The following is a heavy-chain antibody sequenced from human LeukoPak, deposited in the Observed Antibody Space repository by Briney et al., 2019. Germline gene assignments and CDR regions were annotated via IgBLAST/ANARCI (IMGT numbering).Heavy chain of an antibody. CDR1: GGSFSGYF. D-gene: IGHD3-10*01. J-gene: IGHJ3*02. CDR3: AKSNGYGLVDI. CDR2: INHSGST. V-gene: IGHV4-34*01. Sequence: SETLSLTCAVYGGSFSGYFWSWIRQPPGKGLEWIGEINHSGSTNYNPSLKSRVTISIDTSKNQFSLKLSSVTAADTAVYYCAKSNGYGLVDIWGQGTMVTVSS.